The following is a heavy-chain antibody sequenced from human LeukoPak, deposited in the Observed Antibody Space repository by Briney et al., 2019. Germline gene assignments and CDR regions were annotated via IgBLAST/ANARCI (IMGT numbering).Heavy chain of an antibody. Sequence: SETLSLTCTVSGGSISSGSYYWSWIRQPAGKGLEWIGRIYTSGSTNYNPSLKSRVTISVDTSKNQFSLKLSSVTAADTAVYYCAGLDYYDSSSTYWGQGTLATVSS. J-gene: IGHJ4*02. CDR2: IYTSGST. V-gene: IGHV4-61*02. CDR1: GGSISSGSYY. CDR3: AGLDYYDSSSTY. D-gene: IGHD3-22*01.